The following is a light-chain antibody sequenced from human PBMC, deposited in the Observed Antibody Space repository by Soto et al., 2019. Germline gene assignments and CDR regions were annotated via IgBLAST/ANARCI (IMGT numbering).Light chain of an antibody. CDR1: SSDVGGYNY. CDR2: DVS. J-gene: IGLJ2*01. Sequence: QSALTQPPSASGSPGQSVTISCTGTSSDVGGYNYVSWYQQHPGKAPKLMIYDVSKRPSGVPDRFSGSKSGNSASLTVPGLQAEDEDDYYCSSYAGSTVVFGGGTKLTVL. CDR3: SSYAGSTVV. V-gene: IGLV2-8*01.